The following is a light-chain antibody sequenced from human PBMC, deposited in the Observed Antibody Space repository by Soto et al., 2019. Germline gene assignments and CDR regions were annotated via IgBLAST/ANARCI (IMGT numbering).Light chain of an antibody. CDR1: RNVGSK. J-gene: IGKJ1*01. Sequence: EIGMPQSPATLSVSPGERANLSCRASRNVGSKLVWYMQKPGQSPRLLISGASTRAADFPARFSGSGSGPEFILTLRSLQSEDFAFYYCEQYDDWPWTSGQGTKVDIK. V-gene: IGKV3-15*01. CDR2: GAS. CDR3: EQYDDWPWT.